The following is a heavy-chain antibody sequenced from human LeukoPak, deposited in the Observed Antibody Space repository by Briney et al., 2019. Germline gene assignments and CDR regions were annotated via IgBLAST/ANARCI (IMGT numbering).Heavy chain of an antibody. V-gene: IGHV1-2*02. CDR1: GYTFTGYY. Sequence: TSVKVSCKASGYTFTGYYMHWVRQAPGQPLEWMGWMNPNNGSTNYALKFQGRVTMTRDTSIATAYLELNSLRSDDTAVYYCARERGVAVAGEGVDPWGQGTLVTVSS. CDR3: ARERGVAVAGEGVDP. D-gene: IGHD6-19*01. J-gene: IGHJ5*02. CDR2: MNPNNGST.